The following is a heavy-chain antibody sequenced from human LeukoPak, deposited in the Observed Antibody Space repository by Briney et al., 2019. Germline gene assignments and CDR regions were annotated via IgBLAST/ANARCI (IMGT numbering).Heavy chain of an antibody. J-gene: IGHJ6*02. CDR3: ARISMVRGVITTKYYYGMDV. Sequence: SETLSLTCTVSGGSISSYYWSWIRQPAGKGLEWIGRIYTSGSTNYNPSLKSRVTMSVDTSKNQFSLKLSSVTAADTAVYSCARISMVRGVITTKYYYGMDVWGQGTTVTVSS. CDR2: IYTSGST. CDR1: GGSISSYY. D-gene: IGHD3-10*01. V-gene: IGHV4-4*07.